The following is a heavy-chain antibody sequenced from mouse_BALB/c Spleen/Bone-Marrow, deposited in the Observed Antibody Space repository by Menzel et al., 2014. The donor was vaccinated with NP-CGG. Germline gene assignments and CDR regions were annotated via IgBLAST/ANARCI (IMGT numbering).Heavy chain of an antibody. CDR3: ARRDYGKHFDV. D-gene: IGHD2-1*01. CDR2: ISYSGST. J-gene: IGHJ1*01. CDR1: GDSITSGY. Sequence: DVKLQESGPSLVKPSQTLSLTCSVTGDSITSGYWNWIRKFPGSKLEYMGHISYSGSTYYNPSLKSRISITRDTSKNQFYLQLDSVTTEDTATYYCARRDYGKHFDVWGAGTTVTVSS. V-gene: IGHV3-8*02.